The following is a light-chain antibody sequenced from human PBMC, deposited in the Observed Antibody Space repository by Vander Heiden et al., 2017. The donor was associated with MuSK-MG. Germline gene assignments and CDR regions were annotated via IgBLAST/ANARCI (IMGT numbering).Light chain of an antibody. J-gene: IGLJ3*02. CDR1: NIGSRG. Sequence: SSELTQPPSASVAPGQTARITCGGNNIGSRGVHWYQLKPCQAPVLVVHDDRDRPSGIPERFSGSNSEITATLTISSVGAEDEADDHCQVWDDSSDHSMFGGGTKLTVL. V-gene: IGLV3-21*02. CDR3: QVWDDSSDHSM. CDR2: DDR.